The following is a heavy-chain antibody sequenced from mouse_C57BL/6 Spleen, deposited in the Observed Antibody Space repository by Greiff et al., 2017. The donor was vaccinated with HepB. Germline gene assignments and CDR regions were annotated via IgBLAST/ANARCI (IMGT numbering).Heavy chain of an antibody. CDR1: GFSLTSYG. CDR3: AKGGVYYSNPLYAMDY. V-gene: IGHV2-5*01. D-gene: IGHD2-5*01. CDR2: IWRGGST. J-gene: IGHJ4*01. Sequence: QVQLKESGPGLVQPSQSLSITCTVSGFSLTSYGVHWVRQSPGKGLEWLGVIWRGGSTDYNAAFMSRLSITKDNSKSQVFFKMNSLQADDTAIYYCAKGGVYYSNPLYAMDYWGQGTSVTVSS.